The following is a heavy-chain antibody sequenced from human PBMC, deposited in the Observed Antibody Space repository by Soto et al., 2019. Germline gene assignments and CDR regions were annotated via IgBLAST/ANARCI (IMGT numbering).Heavy chain of an antibody. CDR3: ARHRSGYSYGYVLLPLYYYGMDV. Sequence: ASVNVSCKASGYTFTIYGMNWVLQAPGRGLEWMGWINPGNGNTKYSQKFQGRVIIERDTSASTAYMELSSLRSEDTAVYYCARHRSGYSYGYVLLPLYYYGMDVWGQGTTVTGS. V-gene: IGHV1-3*01. CDR2: INPGNGNT. CDR1: GYTFTIYG. D-gene: IGHD5-18*01. J-gene: IGHJ6*02.